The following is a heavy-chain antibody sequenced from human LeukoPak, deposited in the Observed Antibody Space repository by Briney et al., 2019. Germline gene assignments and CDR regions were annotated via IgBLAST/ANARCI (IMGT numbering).Heavy chain of an antibody. CDR3: VRQFAS. CDR1: GFTFRNYW. CDR2: IKQDGSDR. V-gene: IGHV3-7*01. Sequence: GGSLRLSCAASGFTFRNYWMSWVRQAPGTGLEWVANIKQDGSDRNYVTSARGRFTISRDNAESSLYLQMNSLRVEDTALYYCVRQFASWGQGTLVTVSS. J-gene: IGHJ4*02.